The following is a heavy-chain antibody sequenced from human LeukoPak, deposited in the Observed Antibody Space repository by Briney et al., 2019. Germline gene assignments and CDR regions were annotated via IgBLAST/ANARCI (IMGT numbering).Heavy chain of an antibody. CDR3: ARAHCSGGSCERGTFDY. CDR2: IIPIFGTA. D-gene: IGHD2-15*01. V-gene: IGHV1-69*05. Sequence: GASVKVSCKASGGTFSSYAISWVRQAPGPGLEWMGRIIPIFGTANYAQKFQGRVTITTDESTSTAYMELSSLRSEDMAVYYCARAHCSGGSCERGTFDYWGQGTLVTVSS. CDR1: GGTFSSYA. J-gene: IGHJ4*02.